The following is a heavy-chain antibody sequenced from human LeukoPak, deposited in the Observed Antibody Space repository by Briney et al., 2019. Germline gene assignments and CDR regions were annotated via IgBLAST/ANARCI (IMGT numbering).Heavy chain of an antibody. CDR3: AREGALGVFNWFDP. V-gene: IGHV3-21*01. CDR1: GFTFSSYA. J-gene: IGHJ5*02. D-gene: IGHD3-3*01. CDR2: ISSSSSYI. Sequence: GGSLRLSCAASGFTFSSYAMSWVRQAPGKGLEWVSSISSSSSYIYYADSVKGRFTISRDNAKNSLYLQMNNLRAEDTAVYYCAREGALGVFNWFDPWGQGTLVTVSS.